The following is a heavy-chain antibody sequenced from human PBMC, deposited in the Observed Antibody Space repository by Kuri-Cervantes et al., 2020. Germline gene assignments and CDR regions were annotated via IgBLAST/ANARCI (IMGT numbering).Heavy chain of an antibody. CDR1: GFTFDDYA. CDR2: ISWDGGST. J-gene: IGHJ3*02. CDR3: ARGTYGDAFDM. Sequence: ETLSLTCAASGFTFDDYAMHWVRQASGKGLEWVSLISWDGGSTYYADSVKGRFTISRDNSKKLVYLQMNSLRAEDTAVYYCARGTYGDAFDMWGQGTMVTVSS. D-gene: IGHD4-17*01. V-gene: IGHV3-43D*04.